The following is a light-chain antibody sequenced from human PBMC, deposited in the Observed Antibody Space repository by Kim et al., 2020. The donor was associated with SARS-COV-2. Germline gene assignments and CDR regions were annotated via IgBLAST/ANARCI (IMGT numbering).Light chain of an antibody. V-gene: IGKV2-28*01. CDR3: MQALHTPPT. CDR1: QSLLHSNTYDY. J-gene: IGKJ4*01. Sequence: DIVMTQSPLFLPVTPGEPASISCRYSQSLLHSNTYDYLNWYLQKPGQSPQLLIYLGSTRASGVPDRFSGSGSGTDFTLKISRVEAVDVGVYYCMQALHTPPTFGGGTKVDIK. CDR2: LGS.